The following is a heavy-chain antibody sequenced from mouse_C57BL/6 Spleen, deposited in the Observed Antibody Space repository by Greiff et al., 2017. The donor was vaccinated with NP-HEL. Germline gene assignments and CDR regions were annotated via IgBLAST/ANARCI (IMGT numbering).Heavy chain of an antibody. D-gene: IGHD2-2*01. CDR1: GYSFTDYN. J-gene: IGHJ4*01. Sequence: VQLQQSGPELVKPGASVKISCKASGYSFTDYNMNWVKQSNGKSLEWIGVINPNYGTTSYNQKFKGKATLTVEQSSSTAYMQLNSLTSEDSAVYYCARTTMVTTNWAMDYWGQGTSVTVSS. V-gene: IGHV1-39*01. CDR2: INPNYGTT. CDR3: ARTTMVTTNWAMDY.